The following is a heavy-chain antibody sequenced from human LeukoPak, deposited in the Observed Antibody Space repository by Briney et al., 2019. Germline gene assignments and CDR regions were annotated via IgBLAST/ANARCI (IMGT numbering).Heavy chain of an antibody. J-gene: IGHJ3*02. Sequence: TSETLSLTCAVSGGSISSSNWWSWVRPPPGKGLEWIGESYHSGSTNYNPSLKSRVTISVDKSKNQFSLKLSSVTAADTAVYYCARHHPGPIDSGSYNDAFDIWGQGTMVTVSS. V-gene: IGHV4-4*02. D-gene: IGHD1-26*01. CDR3: ARHHPGPIDSGSYNDAFDI. CDR1: GGSISSSNW. CDR2: SYHSGST.